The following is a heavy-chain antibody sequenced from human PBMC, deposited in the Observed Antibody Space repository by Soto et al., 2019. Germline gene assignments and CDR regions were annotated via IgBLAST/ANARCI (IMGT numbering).Heavy chain of an antibody. D-gene: IGHD4-17*01. CDR1: GASTGSGGYY. CDR3: ARADYGDRGLAFDS. Sequence: QVQLQESVPGLVKTSQTLSLTCTVSGASTGSGGYYWIWIRQHPGKGLEWIGYIYYTGSTYYSPSLKSRASISVDTSKNQFSLKLDSVTAADTAVYYCARADYGDRGLAFDSWGQGTLVTVSS. J-gene: IGHJ4*02. CDR2: IYYTGST. V-gene: IGHV4-31*03.